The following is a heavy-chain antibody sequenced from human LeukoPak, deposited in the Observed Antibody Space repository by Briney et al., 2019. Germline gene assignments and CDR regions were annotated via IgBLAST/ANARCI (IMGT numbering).Heavy chain of an antibody. CDR3: ARGLEAVIEPYYYGMDV. CDR2: INNSGST. CDR1: GGSFSGYY. J-gene: IGHJ6*02. D-gene: IGHD2-15*01. Sequence: AWAPLSLTWAVYGGSFSGYYWSGIRQPPGKGLEGIGEINNSGSTNYNPSLNSRVTISVHTSNIQFSLMLSSVAAAYTAVYYCARGLEAVIEPYYYGMDVWGQGTAVTVSS. V-gene: IGHV4-34*01.